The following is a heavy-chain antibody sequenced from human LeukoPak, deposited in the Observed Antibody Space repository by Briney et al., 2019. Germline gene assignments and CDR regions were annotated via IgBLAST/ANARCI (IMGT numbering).Heavy chain of an antibody. CDR1: GFTFSSYG. V-gene: IGHV3-33*01. Sequence: GRSLRLSCAASGFTFSSYGMHWVRQAPGKGLEWVAVIWYDGSNKYYADSMKGRFTISRDNSKNTLYLQMNSLRAEDTAVYYCARDLGYCSSTSCSKYNWFDPWGQGTLVTVSS. D-gene: IGHD2-2*01. CDR3: ARDLGYCSSTSCSKYNWFDP. CDR2: IWYDGSNK. J-gene: IGHJ5*02.